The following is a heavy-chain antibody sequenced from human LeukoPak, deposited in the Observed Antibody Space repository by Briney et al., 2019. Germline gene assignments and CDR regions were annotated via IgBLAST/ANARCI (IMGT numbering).Heavy chain of an antibody. J-gene: IGHJ4*02. CDR3: ARDLGIVVVPAATVTPGY. Sequence: GGSLRLSCAASGFTFSSYWMHWVRQAPGKGLVWVSRINTDGSSTSYADSVKGRFTISRDNAKNTLYLQMNSLRAEDTAVYYCARDLGIVVVPAATVTPGYWGQGTLVTVSS. CDR2: INTDGSST. D-gene: IGHD2-2*01. V-gene: IGHV3-74*01. CDR1: GFTFSSYW.